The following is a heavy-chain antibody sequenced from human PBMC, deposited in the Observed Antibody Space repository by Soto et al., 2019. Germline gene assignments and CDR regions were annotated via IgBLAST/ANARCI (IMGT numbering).Heavy chain of an antibody. CDR3: ARVGSTGWRLDY. CDR1: GDSVSSNNAA. J-gene: IGHJ4*02. Sequence: SQTLSLTCAISGDSVSSNNAAGNWFRQSPSRGLEWLGRTYYRSKWYNDSAVSVRSRLIINPDTSKNQFSLQLNSVTPEDTAVYYCARVGSTGWRLDYWGQGTLVTVSS. CDR2: TYYRSKWYN. D-gene: IGHD1-1*01. V-gene: IGHV6-1*01.